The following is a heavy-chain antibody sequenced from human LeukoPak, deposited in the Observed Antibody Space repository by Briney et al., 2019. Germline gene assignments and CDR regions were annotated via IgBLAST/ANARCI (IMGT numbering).Heavy chain of an antibody. D-gene: IGHD3-9*01. V-gene: IGHV1-2*02. CDR1: GYTFTGYY. J-gene: IGHJ6*03. Sequence: ASVKVSCTASGYTFTGYYMHWVRQAPGQGLEWMGWINPNSGGTNYAQKFQGRVTMTRDTSISTAYMELSRLRSDDTAVYYCARDSLGGSDWLLSHYYYYYYMDVWGKGTTVTISS. CDR2: INPNSGGT. CDR3: ARDSLGGSDWLLSHYYYYYYMDV.